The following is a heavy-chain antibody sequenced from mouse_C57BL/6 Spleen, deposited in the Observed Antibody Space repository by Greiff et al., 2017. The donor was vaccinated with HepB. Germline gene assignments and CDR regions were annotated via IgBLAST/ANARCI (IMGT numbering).Heavy chain of an antibody. CDR3: ASWDRAWFAY. Sequence: QVQLQQSGPELVKPGASVKISCKASGYAFSSSWMNWVKQRPGKGLEWIGRIYPGDGDTNYNGKFKGKATLTADKSSSTAYMQLSSLTSEDSAVYFCASWDRAWFAYWGQGTLVTVSA. V-gene: IGHV1-82*01. J-gene: IGHJ3*01. D-gene: IGHD4-1*01. CDR2: IYPGDGDT. CDR1: GYAFSSSW.